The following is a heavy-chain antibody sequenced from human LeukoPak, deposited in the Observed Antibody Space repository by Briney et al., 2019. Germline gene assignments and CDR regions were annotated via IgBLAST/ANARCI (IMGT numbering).Heavy chain of an antibody. CDR1: GDSISSSGYY. CDR3: AREGSEQQVVPGSFDY. CDR2: IYYSGST. J-gene: IGHJ4*02. Sequence: PSETLSLTCTVSGDSISSSGYYWGWIRQPPGKGLEWIGRIYYSGSTYYNPSRKSRVTISVDTSKNQFSLKLSSVTAADTAVYYCAREGSEQQVVPGSFDYWGQGTLVTVSS. V-gene: IGHV4-39*07. D-gene: IGHD6-13*01.